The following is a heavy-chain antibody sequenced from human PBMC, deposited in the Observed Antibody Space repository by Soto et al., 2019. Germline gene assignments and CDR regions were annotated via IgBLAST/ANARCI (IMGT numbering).Heavy chain of an antibody. CDR1: GGSVSSGSYY. J-gene: IGHJ6*02. Sequence: QVQLQESGPGLVKPSETLSLTCTVSGGSVSSGSYYWSWTRQPPGKGLEWIGYIYYSGSTIHNPPPMSRVALSVAASKDLFSLKLSSVAAADTAVYYCGRESSGVVYHHYYGMDVWGQGTTVTVSS. D-gene: IGHD1-26*01. CDR2: IYYSGST. CDR3: GRESSGVVYHHYYGMDV. V-gene: IGHV4-61*01.